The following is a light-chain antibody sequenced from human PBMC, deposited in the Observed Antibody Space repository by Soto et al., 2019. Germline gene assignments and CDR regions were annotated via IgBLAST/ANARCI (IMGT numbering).Light chain of an antibody. Sequence: QSALTQPASVSGSPGQSITISCTGTSSDVGNYNYVSWYQHHPGKAPKLLIYEVSYRPSGVSNRFSGSKSGNTASLTISGLQAEDESDYYCSSYTTSRTWVFGGGTKVTVL. CDR1: SSDVGNYNY. V-gene: IGLV2-14*01. CDR3: SSYTTSRTWV. J-gene: IGLJ3*02. CDR2: EVS.